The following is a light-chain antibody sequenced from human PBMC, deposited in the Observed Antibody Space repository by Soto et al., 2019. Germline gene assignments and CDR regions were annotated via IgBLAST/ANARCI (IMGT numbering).Light chain of an antibody. CDR3: HQYGIAPPRT. J-gene: IGKJ4*02. Sequence: EIVLTQSEGILSLSPGESGTLSCSASQSVSSNYLACYQQKPGQPPRLLIYGASSRATGIPDRFSGSGSGTDFTLTIGMLYPEDCAVYFCHQYGIAPPRTIGAGTKVDIK. V-gene: IGKV3-20*01. CDR2: GAS. CDR1: QSVSSNY.